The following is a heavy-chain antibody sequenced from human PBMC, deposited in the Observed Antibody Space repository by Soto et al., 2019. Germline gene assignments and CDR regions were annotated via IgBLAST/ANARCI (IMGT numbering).Heavy chain of an antibody. CDR3: AKSVGSGWSKSDY. D-gene: IGHD6-19*01. CDR2: ITSTGGST. V-gene: IGHV3-23*01. J-gene: IGHJ4*02. Sequence: EVQLLESGGGLVQPGGSLRLSCAASGFTFSSNAMSWVSQPPGKGLEWVSAITSTGGSTYYADSVKGRFTISRDNSKNTLFLQMNSLRAEDTSIYYCAKSVGSGWSKSDYWGQGTLVTVSS. CDR1: GFTFSSNA.